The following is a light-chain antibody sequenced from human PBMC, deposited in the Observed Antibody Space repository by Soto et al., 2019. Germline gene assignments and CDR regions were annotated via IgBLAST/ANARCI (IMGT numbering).Light chain of an antibody. CDR2: GAS. Sequence: EIVLTQSPATLSVSPGERATLSCRASQNVLSNLAWYQQKPGQAPRLLIYGASSRATGIPDRFSGSGSGTDFTLTISRLEPADFAVYYCQQYGSSPITFGQGTRLEIK. V-gene: IGKV3-20*01. CDR1: QNVLSN. J-gene: IGKJ5*01. CDR3: QQYGSSPIT.